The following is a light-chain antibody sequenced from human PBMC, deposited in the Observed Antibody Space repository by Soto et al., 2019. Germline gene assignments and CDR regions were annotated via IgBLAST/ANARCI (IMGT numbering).Light chain of an antibody. Sequence: DIQMTQSPSALSASVGDRVTITCRASQSILTYLNWFQQKPGKAPKLLMYAASSLQGGVPSRFSGSGSGTDFTLTISSLQPEDFATYYCQQASTFPPTFGGGTKVDI. J-gene: IGKJ4*01. CDR3: QQASTFPPT. V-gene: IGKV1-39*01. CDR2: AAS. CDR1: QSILTY.